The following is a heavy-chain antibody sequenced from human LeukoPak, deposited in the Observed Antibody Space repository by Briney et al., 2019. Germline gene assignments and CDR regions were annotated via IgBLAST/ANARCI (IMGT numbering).Heavy chain of an antibody. J-gene: IGHJ4*02. CDR2: IKSKSDGGTI. V-gene: IGHV3-15*01. D-gene: IGHD1-26*01. CDR3: AKVKGELREYYFDY. Sequence: GGSLRLSCAASGITFTKAWMSWVRQAPGKGLEWVGRIKSKSDGGTIEYGAPVKDRFTISRDNSKNTLYLQMNSLRAEDTAVYYCAKVKGELREYYFDYWGQGTLVTVSS. CDR1: GITFTKAW.